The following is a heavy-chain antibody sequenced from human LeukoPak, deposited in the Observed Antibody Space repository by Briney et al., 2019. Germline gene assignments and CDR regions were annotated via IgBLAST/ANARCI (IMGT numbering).Heavy chain of an antibody. CDR1: GYTFTSYG. Sequence: ASVKVSCKASGYTFTSYGISWVRQAPGQGLECMGWISAYNGNTNYAQKLQGRVTMTTDTSTSTAHMELRSLRSDDTAVYYCARWSSGYYTASGFDYWGQGTLVTVSS. CDR2: ISAYNGNT. J-gene: IGHJ4*02. V-gene: IGHV1-18*01. D-gene: IGHD3-3*01. CDR3: ARWSSGYYTASGFDY.